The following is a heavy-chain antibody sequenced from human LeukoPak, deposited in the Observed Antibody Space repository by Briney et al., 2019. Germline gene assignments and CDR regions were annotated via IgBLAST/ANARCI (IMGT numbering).Heavy chain of an antibody. CDR2: INKDGGEK. D-gene: IGHD1-26*01. Sequence: GGSLRLSCAASGFTFSSYAMSWVRQAPGKGLEWVANINKDGGEKYYVDSVKGRFTVSRDNAKNTLYLQMDSLRAEDTAVYYCATDRNSGKYYDYWGQGTLVTVSS. J-gene: IGHJ4*02. CDR3: ATDRNSGKYYDY. CDR1: GFTFSSYA. V-gene: IGHV3-7*01.